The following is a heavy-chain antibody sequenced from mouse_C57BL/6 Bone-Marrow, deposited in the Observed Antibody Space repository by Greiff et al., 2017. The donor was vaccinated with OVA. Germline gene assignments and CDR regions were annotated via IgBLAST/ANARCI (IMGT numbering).Heavy chain of an antibody. CDR3: ARSSLLSWYFDV. CDR2: INPNNGGT. Sequence: EVQLQQSGPELVKPGASVKIPCKASGYTFTDYNMDWVKQSHGKSLEWIGDINPNNGGTIYNQKFKGKATLTVDKSSSTAYMQFSSLTSEDSAIYYCARSSLLSWYFDVWGTGTTVTVSS. J-gene: IGHJ1*03. V-gene: IGHV1-18*01. D-gene: IGHD2-10*01. CDR1: GYTFTDYN.